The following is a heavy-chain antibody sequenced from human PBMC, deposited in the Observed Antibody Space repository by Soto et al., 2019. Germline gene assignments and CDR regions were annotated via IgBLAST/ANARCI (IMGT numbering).Heavy chain of an antibody. V-gene: IGHV2-70*01. CDR1: GFSLSTSGMC. Sequence: SGPTLVKPTQTLTLTCTFSGFSLSTSGMCVSWIRQPPGKALEWLALIDWDDDKYYSTSLKTRLTISKDTSKNQVVLTMTNMDPVDTATYYCARIQTRVSGSGWLYYFDYWGQGTLVTVSS. D-gene: IGHD6-19*01. CDR2: IDWDDDK. CDR3: ARIQTRVSGSGWLYYFDY. J-gene: IGHJ4*02.